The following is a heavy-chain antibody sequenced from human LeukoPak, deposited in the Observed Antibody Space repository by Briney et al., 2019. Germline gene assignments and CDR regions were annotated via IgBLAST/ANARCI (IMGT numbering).Heavy chain of an antibody. CDR3: AREYLWFGEPSPFDP. D-gene: IGHD3-10*01. Sequence: GRSLRLSCAASGFTFSSYAMRWVRQAPGKGLEWVAVIWYDGSNKYYADSVKGRFTISRDNSKNTLYLQMNSLRAEDTAVYYCAREYLWFGEPSPFDPWGQGTLVTVSS. J-gene: IGHJ5*02. CDR2: IWYDGSNK. V-gene: IGHV3-33*08. CDR1: GFTFSSYA.